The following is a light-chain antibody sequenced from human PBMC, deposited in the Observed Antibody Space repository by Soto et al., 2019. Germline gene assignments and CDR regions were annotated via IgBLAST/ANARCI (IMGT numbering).Light chain of an antibody. CDR3: SSYAGSTTFYV. Sequence: QSALTQPASVSGSPGQSITSSCSGTTSDVGTFGLVSWFQQHPGKAPKLMIYEGSKRPAGVSKRFSGSKSGDTASLTISGLQAEDEADYYCSSYAGSTTFYVFGTGTRSPS. V-gene: IGLV2-23*01. CDR2: EGS. J-gene: IGLJ1*01. CDR1: TSDVGTFGL.